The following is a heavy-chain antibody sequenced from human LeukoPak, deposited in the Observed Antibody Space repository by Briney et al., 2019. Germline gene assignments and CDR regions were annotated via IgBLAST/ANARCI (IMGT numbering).Heavy chain of an antibody. D-gene: IGHD3/OR15-3a*01. CDR2: IFYSGSI. V-gene: IGHV4-59*12. J-gene: IGHJ3*02. CDR1: GGSISNYY. Sequence: SETLSLTCTVSGGSISNYYWSWIRPPPGKGLEWIGYIFYSGSIEYSPSLQSRVAISVDTSKNHLSLRLTSVTAADTAVYFCARGVVLGQDDAFDIWGRGTMVTVSS. CDR3: ARGVVLGQDDAFDI.